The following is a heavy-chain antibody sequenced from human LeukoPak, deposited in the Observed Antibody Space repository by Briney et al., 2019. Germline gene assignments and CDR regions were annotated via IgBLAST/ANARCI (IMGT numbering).Heavy chain of an antibody. CDR2: FYSGGST. Sequence: GGSLRLSCAASGLIVSSNYMSWVRQAPGKGLEWASVFYSGGSTYYADSMKGRFTISRDNAKSSLFLQMNSLRAEDTAVYYCARAGHSAYKSGGDYWGQGTLVTVSS. CDR1: GLIVSSNY. CDR3: ARAGHSAYKSGGDY. J-gene: IGHJ4*02. D-gene: IGHD5-12*01. V-gene: IGHV3-66*01.